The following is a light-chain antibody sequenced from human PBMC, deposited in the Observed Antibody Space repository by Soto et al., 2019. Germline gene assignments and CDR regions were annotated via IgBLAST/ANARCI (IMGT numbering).Light chain of an antibody. CDR3: QQYNNWLRT. CDR2: WAS. Sequence: DTVVTHSPDSLAVLLRERATINCNSSRSVFYISDSKNYLAWYQQKPGQPPKILVKWASMRESGVPDRFSGSGSGTDFTLTISSLQSEDFAVYYCQQYNNWLRTFGQGTKV. CDR1: RSVFYISDSKNY. J-gene: IGKJ1*01. V-gene: IGKV4-1*01.